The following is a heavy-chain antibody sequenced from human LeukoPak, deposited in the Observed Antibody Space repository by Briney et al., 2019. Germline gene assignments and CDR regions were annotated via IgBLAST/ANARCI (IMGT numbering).Heavy chain of an antibody. V-gene: IGHV3-49*03. CDR1: GFTFGDYA. CDR3: TRDTYDSSGYHAFDI. D-gene: IGHD3-22*01. J-gene: IGHJ3*02. CDR2: IRSKAYGGTT. Sequence: PGRSLRLACTASGFTFGDYAMSWFRQAPGKGLEWVGFIRSKAYGGTTEYAASVKGRFTISRDESKSIAYLQMNSLKTEDTAVYYCTRDTYDSSGYHAFDIWGQGTMVTVSS.